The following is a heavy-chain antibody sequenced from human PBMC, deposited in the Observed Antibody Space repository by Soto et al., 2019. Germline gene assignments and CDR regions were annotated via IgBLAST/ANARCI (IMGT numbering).Heavy chain of an antibody. J-gene: IGHJ5*02. V-gene: IGHV1-8*01. CDR2: MNPNSGNT. CDR3: ARSERSAITIFGVVSNWFDP. D-gene: IGHD3-3*01. CDR1: GYTFTRYD. Sequence: QVQLVQSGAEVKNPGASVKVSCKASGYTFTRYDINWVRQATVQGLEWMGWMNPNSGNTGYAQKFQGRVNMTRNTSISIAYMELSSLRSEDTAVYYCARSERSAITIFGVVSNWFDPWGQGTLVTVSS.